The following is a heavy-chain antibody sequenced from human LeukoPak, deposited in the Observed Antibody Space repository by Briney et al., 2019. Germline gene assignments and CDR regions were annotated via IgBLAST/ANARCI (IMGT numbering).Heavy chain of an antibody. D-gene: IGHD6-6*01. Sequence: QPGRSLRLSCAASGYTFSSYGMHWVRQAPGKGLEWVAVIWYDGSNKYYADSVKGRFTISRDNSKNTLYLQMNSLRAEDTAVYYCVKVRAARPTTYYYMDVWGKETTVTVSS. J-gene: IGHJ6*03. CDR3: VKVRAARPTTYYYMDV. CDR2: IWYDGSNK. CDR1: GYTFSSYG. V-gene: IGHV3-33*06.